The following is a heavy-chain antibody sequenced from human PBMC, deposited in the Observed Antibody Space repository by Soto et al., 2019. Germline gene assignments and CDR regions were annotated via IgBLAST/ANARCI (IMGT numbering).Heavy chain of an antibody. V-gene: IGHV3-30*03. CDR3: VTCHWNYFDY. CDR1: GFTFSNNG. D-gene: IGHD2-2*01. Sequence: QVQLVESGGGVVQPGWSLRLSCAASGFTFSNNGMHWVRQAPGKGLEWVAFISNDESDTYYVDSVKGRFSISRDNSQNTLYLKMNSLRGEDTAVYYCVTCHWNYFDYWGQGTLVTVSS. J-gene: IGHJ4*02. CDR2: ISNDESDT.